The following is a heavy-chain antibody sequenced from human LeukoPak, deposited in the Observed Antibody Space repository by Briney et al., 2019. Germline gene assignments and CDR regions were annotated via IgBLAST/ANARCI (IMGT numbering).Heavy chain of an antibody. CDR1: GFFFSTYW. CDR3: SREFEP. CDR2: IKHDAIEE. V-gene: IGHV3-7*01. J-gene: IGHJ5*02. Sequence: GGSLRLSCEASGFFFSTYWMAWVRQAPGKGLEWVASIKHDAIEEHYADSMKGRFTVSRDNGRNSLYLEMKSLRVEDTAVYYCSREFEPWGQGTLVIVSS.